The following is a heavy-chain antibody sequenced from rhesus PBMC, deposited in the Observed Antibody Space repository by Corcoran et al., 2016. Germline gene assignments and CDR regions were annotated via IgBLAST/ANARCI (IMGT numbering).Heavy chain of an antibody. D-gene: IGHD6-25*01. Sequence: QVQLQESGPGVVKPSETLSLTCAVSGGSISGYYLWSWILQPPGKGLEWIGYIYGGSGSPSYNPSLKSRVSISIDTANNQCSLKRSSVTAADTAVYYCARDIAAAGIDYWGQGVLVTVSS. CDR1: GGSISGYYL. CDR3: ARDIAAAGIDY. J-gene: IGHJ4*01. V-gene: IGHV4S7*01. CDR2: IYGGSGSP.